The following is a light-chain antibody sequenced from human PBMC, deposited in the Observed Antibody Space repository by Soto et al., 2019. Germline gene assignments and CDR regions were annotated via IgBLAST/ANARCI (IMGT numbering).Light chain of an antibody. Sequence: DIQMTQSPSTVSAYVGDSVTITCRASQSITTWLAWYQQRPGKAPKLLISKATNLQSGVPSRFSGSGSGTDFSLTISSLQPVDSATYFCQQYNDFQYSFGPGTKLDI. V-gene: IGKV1-5*03. J-gene: IGKJ2*01. CDR3: QQYNDFQYS. CDR2: KAT. CDR1: QSITTW.